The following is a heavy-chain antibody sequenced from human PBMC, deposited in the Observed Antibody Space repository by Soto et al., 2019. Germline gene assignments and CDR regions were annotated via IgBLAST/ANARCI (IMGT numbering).Heavy chain of an antibody. Sequence: GGSLRLSCAASGFTFTRYSMNWVRQAPGKGLEWVSSISSTTNYIYYGDSMKGRFTISRDNAKNSLYLEMNSLRAEDTAVYYCARESEDLTSNFDYWGQGPQVTVYS. J-gene: IGHJ4*02. V-gene: IGHV3-21*06. CDR2: ISSTTNYI. CDR3: ARESEDLTSNFDY. CDR1: GFTFTRYS.